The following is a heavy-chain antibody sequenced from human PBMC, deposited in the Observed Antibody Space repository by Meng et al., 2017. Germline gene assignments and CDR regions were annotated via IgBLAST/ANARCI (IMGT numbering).Heavy chain of an antibody. CDR3: ARSHVLLWFGEDLDY. CDR1: GYTFTSYA. D-gene: IGHD3-10*01. V-gene: IGHV1-3*01. CDR2: INAGNGNT. Sequence: QVQLVQSGAEVKKPGASVKVSCKASGYTFTSYAIHWVRQAPGQRLEWMGWINAGNGNTKYSQKFQGRVTITRDTSASTAYMELSSLRSEDTAVYYCARSHVLLWFGEDLDYWGQGTLVTVSS. J-gene: IGHJ4*02.